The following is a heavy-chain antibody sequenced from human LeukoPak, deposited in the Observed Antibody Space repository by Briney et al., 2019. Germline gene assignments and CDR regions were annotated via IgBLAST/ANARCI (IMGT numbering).Heavy chain of an antibody. CDR1: GFTFSSYA. D-gene: IGHD6-19*01. Sequence: PGGSLRLSCAASGFTFSSYAMDWVRRAPGKGLECVALISYDGNNKYYADSVKGRFTISRDNAKNSLYPQMNSLRAEDTAVYYCARDRSSGWYFDYWGQGTLVTVSS. J-gene: IGHJ4*02. CDR2: ISYDGNNK. V-gene: IGHV3-30-3*01. CDR3: ARDRSSGWYFDY.